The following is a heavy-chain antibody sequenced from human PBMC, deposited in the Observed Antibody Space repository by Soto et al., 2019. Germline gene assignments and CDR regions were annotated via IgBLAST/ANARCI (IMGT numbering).Heavy chain of an antibody. V-gene: IGHV3-33*01. CDR2: IWYDGSNK. J-gene: IGHJ6*02. D-gene: IGHD3-10*01. Sequence: QVPLVESGGGVVQPGRSLSLSCAASGFTFSSYGIHWVRQAPGQQLEWVAVIWYDGSNKYYADSVKERFPMSRHNSKKPLYLLMNSLSAENTAVYYCAREVLVRGMKYDGMDVWGQGTTVTVSS. CDR3: AREVLVRGMKYDGMDV. CDR1: GFTFSSYG.